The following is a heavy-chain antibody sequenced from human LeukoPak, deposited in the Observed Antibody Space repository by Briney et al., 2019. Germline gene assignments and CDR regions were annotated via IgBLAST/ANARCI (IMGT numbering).Heavy chain of an antibody. D-gene: IGHD6-19*01. CDR2: FDPEDGET. CDR3: ATGYSSGWYGNWCDL. J-gene: IGHJ5*02. V-gene: IGHV1-24*01. Sequence: ASVKVSCKVSGYTLTELSMHWVRQAPGKGLEWMGGFDPEDGETIYAQKFQGRVTMTEDTSTDTAYMELSSLRSEDTAVYYCATGYSSGWYGNWCDLWGQGTLVTVSS. CDR1: GYTLTELS.